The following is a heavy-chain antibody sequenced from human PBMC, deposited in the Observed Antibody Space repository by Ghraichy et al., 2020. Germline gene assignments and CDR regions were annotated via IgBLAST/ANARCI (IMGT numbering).Heavy chain of an antibody. CDR2: ISSSSSTI. CDR1: GFTFSSYS. J-gene: IGHJ6*02. V-gene: IGHV3-48*04. CDR3: ARYDGGYSYGYYYYGMDV. Sequence: GGSLRLSCAASGFTFSSYSMNWVRQAPGKGLEWVSYISSSSSTIYYADSVKGRFTISRDNAKNSLYLQMNSLRAEDTAVYYCARYDGGYSYGYYYYGMDVWGQGTTVTVSS. D-gene: IGHD5-18*01.